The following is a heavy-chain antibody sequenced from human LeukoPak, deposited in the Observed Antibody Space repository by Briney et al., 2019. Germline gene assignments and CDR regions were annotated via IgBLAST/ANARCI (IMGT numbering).Heavy chain of an antibody. CDR2: IYYSGST. V-gene: IGHV4-39*07. CDR1: GGSISSGSYY. J-gene: IGHJ6*02. D-gene: IGHD6-19*01. Sequence: PSETLSLTCTVSGGSISSGSYYWSWIRQPPGKGLEWIGSIYYSGSTYYNPSLKSRVTISVDTSKNQFSLKLSSVTAADTAVYYCARAAAWLGLYYYYGMDVWGQGTTVTVSS. CDR3: ARAAAWLGLYYYYGMDV.